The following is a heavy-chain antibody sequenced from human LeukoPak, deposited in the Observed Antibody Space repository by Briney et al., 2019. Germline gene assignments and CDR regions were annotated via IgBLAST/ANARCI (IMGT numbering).Heavy chain of an antibody. CDR1: GGTFSSYA. CDR3: ASDSSGYSDTFNFDY. J-gene: IGHJ4*02. V-gene: IGHV1-69*13. CDR2: IIPIFGTA. Sequence: ASVKVSCKASGGTFSSYAISWVRQAPGQGLEWMGGIIPIFGTANYAQKFQGRVTITADESTSTAYMELSSLRSEDTAVYYCASDSSGYSDTFNFDYWGQGTLVTVSS. D-gene: IGHD3-22*01.